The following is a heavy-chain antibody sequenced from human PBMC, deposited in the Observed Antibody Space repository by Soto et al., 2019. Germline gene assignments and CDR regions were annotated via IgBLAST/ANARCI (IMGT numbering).Heavy chain of an antibody. CDR1: GFTFSSYA. CDR3: AKEERVVVPAAPNYYYGMDV. CDR2: ISGSGGST. D-gene: IGHD2-2*01. V-gene: IGHV3-23*01. Sequence: GGSVRLSCAASGFTFSSYATSWVRQAPGKGLEWVSAISGSGGSTYYADSVKGRFTISRDNSKNTLYLQMNSLRAEDTAVYYCAKEERVVVPAAPNYYYGMDVWGQGTTVTVSS. J-gene: IGHJ6*02.